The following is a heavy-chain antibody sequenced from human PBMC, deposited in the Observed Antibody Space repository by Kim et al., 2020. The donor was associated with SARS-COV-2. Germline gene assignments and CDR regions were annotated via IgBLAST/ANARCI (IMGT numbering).Heavy chain of an antibody. Sequence: VKVSCKASGYTFTSYGISWVRQAPGQGLEWMGWISAYNGNTNYAQKLQGRVTMTTDTSTSTAYMELRSLRSDDTAVYYCARDLYKNIVVVKGNWFDPWGQGTLVTVSS. D-gene: IGHD2-21*01. J-gene: IGHJ5*02. CDR1: GYTFTSYG. V-gene: IGHV1-18*01. CDR3: ARDLYKNIVVVKGNWFDP. CDR2: ISAYNGNT.